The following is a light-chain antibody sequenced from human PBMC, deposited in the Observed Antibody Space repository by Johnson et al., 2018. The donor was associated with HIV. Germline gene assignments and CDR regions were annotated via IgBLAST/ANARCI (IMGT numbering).Light chain of an antibody. J-gene: IGLJ1*01. Sequence: QSVLTQPPSVSAAPGQKVTISCSGSSSNIGSNFVSWYQQLPGTAPKVLIYENNKRPSGIPDRFSGSKSGTSATLGITGLQTGDEADYYCGTWDSSLSAGGFVFGTGTKVTVL. CDR2: ENN. V-gene: IGLV1-51*02. CDR1: SSNIGSNF. CDR3: GTWDSSLSAGGFV.